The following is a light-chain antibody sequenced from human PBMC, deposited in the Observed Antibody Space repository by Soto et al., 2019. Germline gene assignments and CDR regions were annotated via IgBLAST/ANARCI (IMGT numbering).Light chain of an antibody. V-gene: IGKV3-15*01. CDR3: QQYHSWPA. CDR1: QSVFSS. CDR2: GAA. Sequence: EIVMTQSPATLSVSLGERVTLSCRASQSVFSSLAWYQQKPGRAPRLLIYGAATRPIGIPARFSGSGSGTEFTLTISSLQSEDFAVYYCQQYHSWPAFGRGTKVDIK. J-gene: IGKJ1*01.